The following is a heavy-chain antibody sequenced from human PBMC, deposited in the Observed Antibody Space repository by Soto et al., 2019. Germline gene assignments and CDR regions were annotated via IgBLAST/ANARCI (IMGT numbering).Heavy chain of an antibody. Sequence: EVQLVESGGGLVNPGGSLRLSCAASGLTFSNAWINVCRQAPGKGLEWVGSIKSKTDGGTTDFAAPGNGRLDISRHDSKNMVYLQMNSLQIEATAVSYSATESYITIVIVPVDEWGHGTLVTVSS. V-gene: IGHV3-15*07. J-gene: IGHJ4*01. D-gene: IGHD3-22*01. CDR2: IKSKTDGGTT. CDR1: GLTFSNAW. CDR3: ATESYITIVIVPVDE.